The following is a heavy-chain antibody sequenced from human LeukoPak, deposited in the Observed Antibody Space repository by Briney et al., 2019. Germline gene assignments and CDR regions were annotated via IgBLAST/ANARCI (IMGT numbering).Heavy chain of an antibody. CDR1: GFPFSSHA. Sequence: GGSLRLSCAASGFPFSSHAMSWVRQPPGKGLEWVAAISNGKTYYADSVRGRFAISRDDSKNTLHLQMNSLRAEDTAAYYCVKSGPDFGDLPSEYYFDFWGQGTLVTVSS. D-gene: IGHD4-17*01. V-gene: IGHV3-23*01. J-gene: IGHJ4*02. CDR3: VKSGPDFGDLPSEYYFDF. CDR2: ISNGKT.